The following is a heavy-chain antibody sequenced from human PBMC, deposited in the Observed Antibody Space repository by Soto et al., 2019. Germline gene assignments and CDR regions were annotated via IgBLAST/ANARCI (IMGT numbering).Heavy chain of an antibody. D-gene: IGHD4-17*01. J-gene: IGHJ4*02. Sequence: QVQLVQSGAEVKRPGSSVKVSCKASGRTFSSYPISWVRQAPGQGLEWMGGTNGNLGTGNYAQKFRGRLTITTDISTTTAYMELSSLTSEDTAVYYCARRDSHGYFRYFDNWGQGTLVTVSS. V-gene: IGHV1-69*06. CDR3: ARRDSHGYFRYFDN. CDR1: GRTFSSYP. CDR2: TNGNLGTG.